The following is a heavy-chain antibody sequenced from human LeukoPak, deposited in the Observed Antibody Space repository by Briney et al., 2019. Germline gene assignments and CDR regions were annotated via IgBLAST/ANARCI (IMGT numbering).Heavy chain of an antibody. Sequence: ASVKVSCKASGGTFSSYAISWVRQAPGQGLEWMGGIIPIFGTANYAQKFQGRVTITADESTSTAYMELSSLRSEDTAVYYCARDQRYDSSGYSDYWGQGTLVTVSS. CDR1: GGTFSSYA. V-gene: IGHV1-69*13. CDR2: IIPIFGTA. J-gene: IGHJ4*02. CDR3: ARDQRYDSSGYSDY. D-gene: IGHD3-22*01.